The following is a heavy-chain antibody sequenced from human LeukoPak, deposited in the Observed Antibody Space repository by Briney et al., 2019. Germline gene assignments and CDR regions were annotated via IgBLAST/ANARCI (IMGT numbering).Heavy chain of an antibody. Sequence: GGSLRLSCAASGFTFSNAWMSWVRQARGKGLEWVGRIKSKTDGGTTDYAAPVKGRFTISRDDSKNTLYLQMNSLKTEDTAVYYCTTETLAVAGTNDYWGQGTLVTVSS. CDR2: IKSKTDGGTT. J-gene: IGHJ4*02. D-gene: IGHD6-19*01. CDR3: TTETLAVAGTNDY. V-gene: IGHV3-15*01. CDR1: GFTFSNAW.